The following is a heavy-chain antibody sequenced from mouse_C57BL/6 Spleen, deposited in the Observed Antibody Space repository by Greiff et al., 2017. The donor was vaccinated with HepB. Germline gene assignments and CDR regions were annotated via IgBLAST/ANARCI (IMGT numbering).Heavy chain of an antibody. V-gene: IGHV1-19*01. CDR2: INPYNGGT. Sequence: EVQLQESGPVLVKPGASVKMSCKASGYTFTDYYMNWVKQSHGKSLEWIGVINPYNGGTSYNQKFKGKATLTVDKSSSTAYMELNSLTSEDSAVYYCARSTTVAPDGFAYWGQGTLVTVSA. J-gene: IGHJ3*01. CDR1: GYTFTDYY. CDR3: ARSTTVAPDGFAY. D-gene: IGHD1-1*01.